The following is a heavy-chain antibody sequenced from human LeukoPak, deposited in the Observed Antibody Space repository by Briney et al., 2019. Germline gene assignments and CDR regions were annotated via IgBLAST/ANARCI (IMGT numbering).Heavy chain of an antibody. CDR2: ISSSSSTI. V-gene: IGHV3-48*01. D-gene: IGHD1-26*01. CDR1: GFTFSSYS. Sequence: GGSLRLSCAASGFTFSSYSMNWVRQAPGKGLEWVSYISSSSSTIYYADSGKGRFTISRDNAKNSLYLQMNSLRAEDTAVYYCAKGYLQWELPFDYWGQGTLVTVSS. J-gene: IGHJ4*02. CDR3: AKGYLQWELPFDY.